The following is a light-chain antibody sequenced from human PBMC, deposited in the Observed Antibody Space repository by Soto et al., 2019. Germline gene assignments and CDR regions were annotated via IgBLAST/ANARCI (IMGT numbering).Light chain of an antibody. CDR3: AAWDDSLSGYV. J-gene: IGLJ1*01. CDR2: RNN. Sequence: QSVLSQPPSASGTPGQRVTISCSGSSSNIGSNYVYWYQQLPGTAPKLRIYRNNQRPSGVPDRFSGSKSGTSASLAISGLRFEDEADYYCAAWDDSLSGYVFGTGSKVTVL. V-gene: IGLV1-47*01. CDR1: SSNIGSNY.